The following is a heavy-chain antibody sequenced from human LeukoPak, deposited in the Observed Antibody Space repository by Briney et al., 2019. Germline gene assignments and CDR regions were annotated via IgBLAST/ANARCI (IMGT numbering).Heavy chain of an antibody. Sequence: GGSLRLSCAASGFTFSDYYMSWVRQAPGKGLEWVSYISSSSSYTNYADSVKGRFTISRDNARSALFLQMNSLRVEDTAVYYCVRGDTYGRYWGQGTLVTVSS. CDR1: GFTFSDYY. CDR2: ISSSSSYT. CDR3: VRGDTYGRY. J-gene: IGHJ4*02. D-gene: IGHD5-18*01. V-gene: IGHV3-11*05.